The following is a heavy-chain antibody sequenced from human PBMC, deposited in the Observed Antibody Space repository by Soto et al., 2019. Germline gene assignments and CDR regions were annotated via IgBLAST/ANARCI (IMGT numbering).Heavy chain of an antibody. V-gene: IGHV3-30-3*01. Sequence: QVRLVESGGGVDQPGRSLRLSCTASGFSFSSYAMYWFRQPPGKGLEWVAVISHDGINKHYADSVKGRVTVSRDNSNHSLDLQLNSLRAEDTAMYYCARDMYSSDYFVKWFEPWGQGTLVTVSS. CDR2: ISHDGINK. D-gene: IGHD6-19*01. J-gene: IGHJ5*02. CDR1: GFSFSSYA. CDR3: ARDMYSSDYFVKWFEP.